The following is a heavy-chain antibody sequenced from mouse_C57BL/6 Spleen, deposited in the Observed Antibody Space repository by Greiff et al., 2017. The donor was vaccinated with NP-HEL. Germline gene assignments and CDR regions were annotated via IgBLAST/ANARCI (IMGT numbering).Heavy chain of an antibody. Sequence: VQLQQPGTELVKPGASVKLSCKASGYTFTSYCMHWVQQTPGQGLAWIGHINPSNGCTNYNETFKSKATLTVDKSSSTAYMQLIGLTSEYSAVYYCAREVTTVVGGNFDYWGQGTTLTVSS. CDR1: GYTFTSYC. CDR3: AREVTTVVGGNFDY. CDR2: INPSNGCT. V-gene: IGHV1-53*01. D-gene: IGHD1-1*01. J-gene: IGHJ2*01.